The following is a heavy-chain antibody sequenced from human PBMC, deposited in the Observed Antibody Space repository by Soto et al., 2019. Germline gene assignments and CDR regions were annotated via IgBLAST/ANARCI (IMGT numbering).Heavy chain of an antibody. CDR2: IYDSESA. CDR1: GESISSGGYY. Sequence: QVQLQESGPGLVKASQTLSLICSVSGESISSGGYYWSWIRHHPGKGLEWIGYIYDSESAYYNPSLKSRVTISMDTAKNHSAMKLSSVTAADTAVYYCARASSSSSAADYWGQGTLITVSS. J-gene: IGHJ4*02. D-gene: IGHD6-6*01. V-gene: IGHV4-31*03. CDR3: ARASSSSSAADY.